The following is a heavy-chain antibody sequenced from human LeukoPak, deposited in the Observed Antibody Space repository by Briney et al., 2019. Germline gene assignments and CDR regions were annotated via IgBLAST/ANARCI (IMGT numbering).Heavy chain of an antibody. J-gene: IGHJ4*02. CDR2: ISNDGSNK. CDR1: GFTFRHYA. V-gene: IGHV3-30*18. CDR3: AKDGFCSGDGCSPNFFDC. D-gene: IGHD2-15*01. Sequence: GGSLRLSCAASGFTFRHYAMHWVRQAPGKGLEWVAVISNDGSNKYSADSVKGRFIISRDNSENTLYLQMNSLRDDDTAFYYCAKDGFCSGDGCSPNFFDCWGQGTLVTVSS.